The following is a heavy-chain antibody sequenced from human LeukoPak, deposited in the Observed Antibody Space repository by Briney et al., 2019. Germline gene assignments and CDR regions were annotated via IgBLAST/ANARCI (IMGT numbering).Heavy chain of an antibody. J-gene: IGHJ4*02. CDR3: AAIKRGSIYGYFDF. D-gene: IGHD5-18*01. CDR1: GGSISSHY. CDR2: LLDSVNT. V-gene: IGHV4-59*11. Sequence: SETLSLTCTVSGGSISSHYWSWIRQPPGKGLEWIAYLLDSVNTKDNPSLNSRPTLSADTSKNQFSLRLSSVTAADTAVYYCAAIKRGSIYGYFDFWGQGIKVTVSS.